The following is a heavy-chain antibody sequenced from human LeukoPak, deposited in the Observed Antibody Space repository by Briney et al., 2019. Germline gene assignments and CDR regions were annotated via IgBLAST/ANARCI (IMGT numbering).Heavy chain of an antibody. CDR1: GFTFSSYG. CDR3: GKSAPSGFDP. CDR2: INAGNGDA. J-gene: IGHJ5*02. Sequence: PGGSLRLSCAASGFTFSSYGMHWVRQAPGRSLEWMGRINAGNGDAKYSQNFHDRITITRDTSASTVYMELTSLRSEDTAVYYCGKSAPSGFDPWGQGTLVTVSS. V-gene: IGHV1-3*01.